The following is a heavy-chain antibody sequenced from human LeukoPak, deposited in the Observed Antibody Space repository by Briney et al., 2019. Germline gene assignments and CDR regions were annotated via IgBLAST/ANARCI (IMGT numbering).Heavy chain of an antibody. Sequence: PGGSLRLSCVASGFTFSSHWMSWVRQAPGKGLEWVANLNQGASASYYVDSVKGRFTISRDNAESSLYLQMSNLRAEDTAVYYCATSADSPGNSWGQGTLITVSS. V-gene: IGHV3-7*01. J-gene: IGHJ1*01. D-gene: IGHD4-23*01. CDR1: GFTFSSHW. CDR3: ATSADSPGNS. CDR2: LNQGASAS.